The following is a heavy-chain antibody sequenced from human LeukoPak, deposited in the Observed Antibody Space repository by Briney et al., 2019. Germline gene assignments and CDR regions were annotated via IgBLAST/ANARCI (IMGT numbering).Heavy chain of an antibody. Sequence: GASVQVSCITSGYTFTRYHMHWVRPAPEQGLEWVGILKSSGDTTVYAQKFQGRVTVTRDTSTSTVYMELSSLSSEDTALYYCVREEADTYNVDFWGPGTLVTVSS. CDR3: VREEADTYNVDF. CDR2: LKSSGDTT. J-gene: IGHJ4*02. D-gene: IGHD1-1*01. CDR1: GYTFTRYH. V-gene: IGHV1-46*01.